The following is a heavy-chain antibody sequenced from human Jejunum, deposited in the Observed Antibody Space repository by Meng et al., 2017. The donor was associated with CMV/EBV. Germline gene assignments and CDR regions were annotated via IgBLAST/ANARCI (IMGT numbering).Heavy chain of an antibody. CDR2: IDSRGVRT. V-gene: IGHV3-23*01. CDR3: VKDPTTTTTGYFDY. D-gene: IGHD4-17*01. CDR1: AFTFSSYA. J-gene: IGHJ4*02. Sequence: ASAFTFSSYAMTWVRQTPGKGLEWVSGIDSRGVRTFYADSVKGRFTISRDNSENTLFLQMNSLRAEDTAVYYCVKDPTTTTTGYFDYWDQGTLVTVSS.